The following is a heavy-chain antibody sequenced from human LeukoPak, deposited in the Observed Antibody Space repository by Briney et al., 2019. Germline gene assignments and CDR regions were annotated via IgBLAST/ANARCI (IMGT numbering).Heavy chain of an antibody. J-gene: IGHJ3*01. CDR1: GESFSGYY. Sequence: SETLSLTCAVYGESFSGYYWSWIRQPPGKGLEWIGYIYYTGTTDSNPSLKSRVTISLDTSKNQFSLNLSSVTAADTAVYYCARRWVYDKRAFDAWGQGTMVTVSS. D-gene: IGHD3-16*01. V-gene: IGHV4-59*08. CDR2: IYYTGTT. CDR3: ARRWVYDKRAFDA.